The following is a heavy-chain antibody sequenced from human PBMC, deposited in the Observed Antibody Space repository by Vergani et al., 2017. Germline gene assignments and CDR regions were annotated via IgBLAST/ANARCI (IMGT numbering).Heavy chain of an antibody. V-gene: IGHV1-45*02. CDR3: ARDNLGYYGMDV. J-gene: IGHJ6*02. CDR2: ITPFNGNT. CDR1: GYTFTYRY. Sequence: QMQLVQSGAEVKKTGSSVKVSCKASGYTFTYRYLHWVRQAPGQALEWMGWITPFNGNTNYAQKFQDRVTITRDRAMSTAYMELSRLRSEDTAVYYCARDNLGYYGMDVWGQGTTVTVSS.